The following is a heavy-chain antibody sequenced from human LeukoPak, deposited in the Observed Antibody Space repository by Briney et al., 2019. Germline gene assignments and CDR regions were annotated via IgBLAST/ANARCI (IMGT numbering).Heavy chain of an antibody. D-gene: IGHD4-23*01. CDR1: GFTFDDYG. CDR3: ARNGGNSDFDY. V-gene: IGHV3-20*04. J-gene: IGHJ4*02. CDR2: INWNGGST. Sequence: GGSLRLSCAASGFTFDDYGMSWVRQAPGKGLEWVSGINWNGGSTGYADSVKSRFTISRDNAKNSLYLQMNSLRAEDTAVYYCARNGGNSDFDYWGQGTLVTVSS.